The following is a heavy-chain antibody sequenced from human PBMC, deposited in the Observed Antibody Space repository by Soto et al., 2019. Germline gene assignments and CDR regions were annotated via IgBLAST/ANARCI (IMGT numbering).Heavy chain of an antibody. D-gene: IGHD6-13*01. V-gene: IGHV4-4*02. J-gene: IGHJ4*02. CDR2: INHRGSP. CDR3: ARYNAASGTYYFDF. Sequence: PSETLSLTCAVSGASVSSTYWWSWVRQPPGKGPEWIGEINHRGSPNYNPSLKSRVTISVDISKSQFSLRLTSVTAADTAVYYCARYNAASGTYYFDFWGQGALVTVSS. CDR1: GASVSSTYW.